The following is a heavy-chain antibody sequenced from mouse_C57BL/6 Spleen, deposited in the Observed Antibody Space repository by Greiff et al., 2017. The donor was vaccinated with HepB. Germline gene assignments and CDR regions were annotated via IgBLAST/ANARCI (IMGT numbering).Heavy chain of an antibody. CDR2: INPYNGGT. CDR1: GYTFTDYY. Sequence: VQLQQSGPVLVKPGASVKMSCKASGYTFTDYYMNWVKQSHGKSLEWIGVINPYNGGTSYNQKFKGKATLTVDKSSSTAYMELNSLTSADSAVYYCAREVYEGNGGCFDYWGQGTTLTVSS. V-gene: IGHV1-19*01. D-gene: IGHD2-1*01. J-gene: IGHJ2*01. CDR3: AREVYEGNGGCFDY.